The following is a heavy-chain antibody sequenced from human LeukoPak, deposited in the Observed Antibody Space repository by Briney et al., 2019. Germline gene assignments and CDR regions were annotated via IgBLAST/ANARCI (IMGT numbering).Heavy chain of an antibody. D-gene: IGHD3-16*02. CDR3: ARGDTVRLGELSHFDY. CDR1: GSIFTNYA. Sequence: GASVKVSCKASGSIFTNYAISWVRQAPGQRLEWMGWISTYNGNTKNAQKHQGRVTMTTDTSTSTAYMELRTLRSDDTAVYYCARGDTVRLGELSHFDYWGERTLVSVSS. CDR2: ISTYNGNT. J-gene: IGHJ4*02. V-gene: IGHV1-18*01.